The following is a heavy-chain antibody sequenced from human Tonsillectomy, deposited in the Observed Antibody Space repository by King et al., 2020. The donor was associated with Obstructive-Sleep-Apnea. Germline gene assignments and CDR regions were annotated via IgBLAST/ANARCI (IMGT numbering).Heavy chain of an antibody. CDR1: AFTFSSYV. Sequence: VQLVESGGGLVQPGGSLRLSCVASAFTFSSYVMSWVRQAPGKGLEWVSSISGSGGSTYYADSVKGRFTISRDNSKNTVSLQMNSLRAEDTAVYYCAKESATYDFWSGYHPFDYWGQGTLVTVSS. CDR3: AKESATYDFWSGYHPFDY. V-gene: IGHV3-23*04. D-gene: IGHD3-3*01. J-gene: IGHJ4*02. CDR2: ISGSGGST.